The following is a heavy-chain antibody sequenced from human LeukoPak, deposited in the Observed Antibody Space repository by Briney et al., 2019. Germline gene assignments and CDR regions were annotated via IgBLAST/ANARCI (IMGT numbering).Heavy chain of an antibody. D-gene: IGHD2-2*03. Sequence: SETLSLTCTVSGGSISSFYWTWIRQPPGKGLEWIGYIYYSGSTYYNPSLKSRVTISVDTSKNQFSLKLSSVTAADTAVYYCARLEDGSWVDYWGQGTLVTASS. J-gene: IGHJ4*02. V-gene: IGHV4-59*08. CDR3: ARLEDGSWVDY. CDR1: GGSISSFY. CDR2: IYYSGST.